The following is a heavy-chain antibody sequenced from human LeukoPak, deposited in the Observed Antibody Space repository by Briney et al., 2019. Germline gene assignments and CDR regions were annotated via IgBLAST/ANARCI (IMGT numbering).Heavy chain of an antibody. CDR3: AKGCSYTGCYTSDY. CDR2: ISGSGDST. CDR1: GFTFSSYA. D-gene: IGHD2-15*01. J-gene: IGHJ4*02. V-gene: IGHV3-23*01. Sequence: GGSLRLSRAASGFTFSSYAMSWVRQAPGKGLEWVSTISGSGDSTHYADSVKGRFTISRDNSKNTLYMQMNSLRVEDTAVYYCAKGCSYTGCYTSDYWGQGNLVTVSS.